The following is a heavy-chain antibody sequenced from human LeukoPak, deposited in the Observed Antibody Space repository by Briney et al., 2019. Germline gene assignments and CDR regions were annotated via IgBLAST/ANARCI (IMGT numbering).Heavy chain of an antibody. D-gene: IGHD6-13*01. CDR1: GGSISSYY. CDR3: ARVSSRSIAAAGFDY. J-gene: IGHJ4*02. V-gene: IGHV4-59*01. Sequence: SETLSLTCTVSGGSISSYYWSWIRQPPGKGLEWIGYIYYSGSTNYNPSLKSRVTISVDTSKNQFSLKLSSVTAADTAVYYCARVSSRSIAAAGFDYWGQGTLVTVSS. CDR2: IYYSGST.